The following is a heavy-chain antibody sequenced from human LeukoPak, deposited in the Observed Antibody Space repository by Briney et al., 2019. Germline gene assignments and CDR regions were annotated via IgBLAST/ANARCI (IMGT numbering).Heavy chain of an antibody. Sequence: PSETLSLTCTVSGGSISSYYWSWIRQPPGKGLERIGYIYYSGSTNYNPSLKSRVTISVDTSKNQFSLKLSSVTAADTAVYYCARHLSDYGDYYYYGMDVWGQGTTVTVSS. CDR3: ARHLSDYGDYYYYGMDV. J-gene: IGHJ6*02. CDR2: IYYSGST. V-gene: IGHV4-59*08. CDR1: GGSISSYY. D-gene: IGHD4-17*01.